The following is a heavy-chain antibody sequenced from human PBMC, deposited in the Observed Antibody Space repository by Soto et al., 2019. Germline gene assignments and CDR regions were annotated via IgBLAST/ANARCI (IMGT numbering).Heavy chain of an antibody. CDR1: RFTFSNFA. V-gene: IGHV3-23*01. CDR2: IGVTAGST. D-gene: IGHD1-1*01. Sequence: AHLSESGGGLQQPGGSLKLSCEASRFTFSNFAMSWVRQAPGKALEWISTIGVTAGSTYYPDSVRGRFTISRDNSKNTLYLEMNSLRAEDTALYYCAKVMYTWNDVAAFDSWGQGTLVAVAA. CDR3: AKVMYTWNDVAAFDS. J-gene: IGHJ4*02.